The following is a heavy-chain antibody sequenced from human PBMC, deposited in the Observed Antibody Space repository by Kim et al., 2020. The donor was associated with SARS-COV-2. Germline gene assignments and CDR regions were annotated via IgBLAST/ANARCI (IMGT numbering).Heavy chain of an antibody. D-gene: IGHD5-12*01. J-gene: IGHJ4*02. V-gene: IGHV3-7*03. CDR2: IKPDGTER. CDR3: AKDLGYDTFDY. CDR1: GFTFSNYW. Sequence: GGSLRLSCAASGFTFSNYWMTWVRRAPEKGLEFVANIKPDGTERYYSDSVRGRFTISRDNAKNSLYLQMISLTVEDTAVYYCAKDLGYDTFDYWGQGTLVTVSS.